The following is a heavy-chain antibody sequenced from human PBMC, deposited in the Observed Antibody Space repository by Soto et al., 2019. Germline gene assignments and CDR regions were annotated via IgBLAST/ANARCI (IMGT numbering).Heavy chain of an antibody. CDR1: GYTFTSYY. Sequence: ASVKVSYKASGYTFTSYYMHLVRQAPGQGLEWMGIINPSGGSTSYAQKFQGRVTMTRDTSTSTVCMELSSLRSEDTAVYYCARRRKYAFDIWGQGTMVTVSS. J-gene: IGHJ3*02. V-gene: IGHV1-46*01. CDR2: INPSGGST. CDR3: ARRRKYAFDI.